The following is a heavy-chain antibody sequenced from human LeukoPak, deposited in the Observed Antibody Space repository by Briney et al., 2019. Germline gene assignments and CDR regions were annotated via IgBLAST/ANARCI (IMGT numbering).Heavy chain of an antibody. CDR1: GDSISSYY. J-gene: IGHJ4*02. CDR2: MHYTGIT. Sequence: SETLSLTCTVSGDSISSYYWSWIRRPPGRGLEWIGYMHYTGITRYNPSLESRVTISPDTSKNQFSLNLSSVTAADTAVYYCARHRIEVAGSYFDSWGQGTLVTVSS. D-gene: IGHD6-19*01. V-gene: IGHV4-59*08. CDR3: ARHRIEVAGSYFDS.